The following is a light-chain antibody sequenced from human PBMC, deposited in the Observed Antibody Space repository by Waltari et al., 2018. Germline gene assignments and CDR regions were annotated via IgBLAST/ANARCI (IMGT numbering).Light chain of an antibody. Sequence: EIVLTQSPGTLSLSSGERAPLSCRTSQSISTYLALYQQKPGQAPRLLIYHAPSRATGIPDRFSGSGSGTDFSLTISRLEPEDFAVYYCQHYVSLPVTFGQGTKVEIK. J-gene: IGKJ1*01. CDR2: HAP. V-gene: IGKV3-20*01. CDR3: QHYVSLPVT. CDR1: QSISTY.